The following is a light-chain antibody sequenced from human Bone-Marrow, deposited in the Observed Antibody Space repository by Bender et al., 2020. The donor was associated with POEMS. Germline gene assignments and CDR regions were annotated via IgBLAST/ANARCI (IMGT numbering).Light chain of an antibody. CDR2: EVN. CDR1: SSDVGNYYV. J-gene: IGLJ2*01. Sequence: QSALTQPASVSGSPGQSITISCTGTSSDVGNYYVVSWYQQHPGKAPKLMIYEVNKRPSGVSNRFSGSKSGNTASLSISGLQAEDEAYYYCSSFTSSSTVVFGGGTKLTVL. V-gene: IGLV2-14*02. CDR3: SSFTSSSTVV.